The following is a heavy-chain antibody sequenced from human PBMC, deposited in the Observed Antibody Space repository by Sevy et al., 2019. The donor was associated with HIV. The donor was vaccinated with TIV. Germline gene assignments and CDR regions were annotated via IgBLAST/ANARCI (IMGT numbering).Heavy chain of an antibody. V-gene: IGHV3-30*03. CDR1: GFTFSSYG. J-gene: IGHJ6*02. CDR3: ATSRGYYYGMDV. Sequence: GGSLRLSCAASGFTFSSYGMHWVRQAPSKGLEWVAVISYDRSNKYYADSVKGRFTISRDNSKNTLYLQMNSLRAEDTAVYYCATSRGYYYGMDVWGQGTTVTVSS. CDR2: ISYDRSNK.